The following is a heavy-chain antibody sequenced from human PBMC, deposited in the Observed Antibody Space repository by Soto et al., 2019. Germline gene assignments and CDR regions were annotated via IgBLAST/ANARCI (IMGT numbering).Heavy chain of an antibody. Sequence: GASVKVSCKASGYTFTSYDINWVRQATGQGLEWMGWMNPNSGNTGYAQKFQGRVTMTRNTSISTAYMELSSLRSEDAAVYYCARRTGAIVHLGYWGQGSLVTVAS. CDR2: MNPNSGNT. D-gene: IGHD1-26*01. CDR3: ARRTGAIVHLGY. J-gene: IGHJ4*02. CDR1: GYTFTSYD. V-gene: IGHV1-8*01.